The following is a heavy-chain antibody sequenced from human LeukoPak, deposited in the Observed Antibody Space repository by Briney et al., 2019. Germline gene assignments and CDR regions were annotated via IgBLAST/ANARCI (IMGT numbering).Heavy chain of an antibody. D-gene: IGHD4-11*01. Sequence: SETLSLTCTASGGSISSYYWSWIRQPPGKGLEWIGYIYYSGSTNYNPSLKSRVTISVDTSKNQFSLKLSSVTAADTAVYYCARGNDYSNDGYYYMDVWGKGTTVTVSS. J-gene: IGHJ6*03. CDR3: ARGNDYSNDGYYYMDV. V-gene: IGHV4-59*01. CDR2: IYYSGST. CDR1: GGSISSYY.